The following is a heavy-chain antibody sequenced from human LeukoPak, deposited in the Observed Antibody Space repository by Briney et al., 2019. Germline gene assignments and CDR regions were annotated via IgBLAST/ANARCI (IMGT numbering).Heavy chain of an antibody. CDR2: IKSKAHGRTT. CDR1: GFTFSNAW. CDR3: TTSTLFSGSYQDDY. J-gene: IGHJ4*02. V-gene: IGHV3-15*01. D-gene: IGHD1-26*01. Sequence: GGSLRLSCAASGFTFSNAWMSWVRQAPGKGLEWIGRIKSKAHGRTTDDAATVKGRFTISRDDSKNSLYLQMNSLKTEDTAVYYCTTSTLFSGSYQDDYWGQGTLVTVSS.